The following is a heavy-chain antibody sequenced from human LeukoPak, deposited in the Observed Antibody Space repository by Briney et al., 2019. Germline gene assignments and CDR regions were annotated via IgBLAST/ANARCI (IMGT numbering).Heavy chain of an antibody. CDR3: AREVPIAVAGTYYYYMDV. CDR2: IYHSGST. D-gene: IGHD6-19*01. CDR1: GGSISSSNW. J-gene: IGHJ6*03. Sequence: PSETLSLTCAVSGGSISSSNWWSWVRQPPGKGLEWIGEIYHSGSTNYNPSLKSRVTISVDTSKNQFSLKLSSVTAADTAVYYCAREVPIAVAGTYYYYMDVWGKGTTVTISS. V-gene: IGHV4-4*02.